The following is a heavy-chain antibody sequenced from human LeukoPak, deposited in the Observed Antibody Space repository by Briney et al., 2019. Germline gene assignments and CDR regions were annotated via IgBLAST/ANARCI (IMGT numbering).Heavy chain of an antibody. Sequence: GASVKVSCKASGYTFTSYAMNWVRQAPGQGLEWMGWINTNTGNPTYAQGFTGRFVFPLDTSVSTAYLQISSLKAEDTAVYYCARDHEFSLPYYDFWSGYYKKQVWFDPWGQGTLVTVSS. D-gene: IGHD3-3*01. CDR3: ARDHEFSLPYYDFWSGYYKKQVWFDP. J-gene: IGHJ5*02. CDR1: GYTFTSYA. V-gene: IGHV7-4-1*02. CDR2: INTNTGNP.